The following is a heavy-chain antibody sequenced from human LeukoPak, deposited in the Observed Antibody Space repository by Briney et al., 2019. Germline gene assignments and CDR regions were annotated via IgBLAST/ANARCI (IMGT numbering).Heavy chain of an antibody. Sequence: GGSLRLSCAASGFTFSSYSMNWVRQAPGKGLEWVSSINSDSSLMFYAVSVKGRFTISRDNARNSLYLQMNSLRAEDTAVYYCIRDLFDDYSLDYWGQGALVTVSS. D-gene: IGHD3-16*01. CDR1: GFTFSSYS. V-gene: IGHV3-21*01. CDR2: INSDSSLM. J-gene: IGHJ4*02. CDR3: IRDLFDDYSLDY.